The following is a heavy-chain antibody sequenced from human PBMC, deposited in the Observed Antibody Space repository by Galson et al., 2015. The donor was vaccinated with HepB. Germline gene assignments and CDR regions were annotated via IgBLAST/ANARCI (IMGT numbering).Heavy chain of an antibody. V-gene: IGHV3-30*04. D-gene: IGHD2-8*01. CDR2: SSHDGNNE. J-gene: IGHJ6*02. CDR1: GFTFSTYS. CDR3: AREGGPPSYAGVGLDV. Sequence: SLRLSCAASGFTFSTYSMHWVRQAPGKGLEWVAFSSHDGNNENYADPLKGRFTVSRDNSKNSLDLQMNSLRTEDTAVYYCAREGGPPSYAGVGLDVWGQGTTVTVSS.